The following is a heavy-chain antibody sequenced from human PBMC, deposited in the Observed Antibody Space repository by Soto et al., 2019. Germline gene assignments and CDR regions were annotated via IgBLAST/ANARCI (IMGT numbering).Heavy chain of an antibody. V-gene: IGHV1-69*13. D-gene: IGHD6-13*01. CDR3: ARVGLAAAATRDYYYYGMDV. Sequence: SVKVSCKASGGTFSSYAISWVRQAPGQGLEWMGGIIPIFGTANYAQKFQGRVTVTADESTSTAYMELSSLRSEDTAVYYCARVGLAAAATRDYYYYGMDVWG. CDR2: IIPIFGTA. J-gene: IGHJ6*02. CDR1: GGTFSSYA.